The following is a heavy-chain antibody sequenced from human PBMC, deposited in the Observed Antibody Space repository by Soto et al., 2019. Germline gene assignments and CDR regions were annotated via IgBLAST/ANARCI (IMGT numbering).Heavy chain of an antibody. Sequence: GESLKISCKGSGYSFTSYWIGWVRQMPGKGLEWMGIIYPGDSDTRYSPSFQGQVTISADKSISTAYLQWSSLKASDTAMYYCARQPYYDFWSGYYLSWFDPWGQGTLVTVS. D-gene: IGHD3-3*01. V-gene: IGHV5-51*01. CDR3: ARQPYYDFWSGYYLSWFDP. J-gene: IGHJ5*02. CDR1: GYSFTSYW. CDR2: IYPGDSDT.